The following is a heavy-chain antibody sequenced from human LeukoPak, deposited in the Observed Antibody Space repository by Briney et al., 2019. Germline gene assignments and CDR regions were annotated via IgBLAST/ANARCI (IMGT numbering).Heavy chain of an antibody. CDR1: GFTFSNYN. J-gene: IGHJ4*02. D-gene: IGHD6-13*01. V-gene: IGHV3-48*02. Sequence: GGSLRLSCVASGFTFSNYNMNWVRQAPGKGLEWVSYISSSSSIKYYADSVKGRFTISRDNAENSLFLQTISLRDEDTAVYYCARETMSSSWTYDYWGQGTLVTVSS. CDR3: ARETMSSSWTYDY. CDR2: ISSSSSIK.